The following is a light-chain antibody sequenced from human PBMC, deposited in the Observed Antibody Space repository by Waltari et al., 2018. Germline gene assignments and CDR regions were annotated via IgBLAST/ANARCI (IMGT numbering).Light chain of an antibody. CDR3: QQYNNWPPLT. CDR2: DAS. Sequence: EIVMTQTPATLSVSPGERATLSCRASQSVSSNLAWYQQKPGQAPRLLIYDASTRDTGIADRFSGSGSGTEFTLTISSLQSEDFAFDYCQQYNNWPPLTFGGGTKVEIK. J-gene: IGKJ4*01. V-gene: IGKV3-15*01. CDR1: QSVSSN.